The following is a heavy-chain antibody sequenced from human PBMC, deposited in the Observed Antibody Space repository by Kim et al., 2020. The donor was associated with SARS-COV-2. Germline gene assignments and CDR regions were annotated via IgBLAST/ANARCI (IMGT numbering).Heavy chain of an antibody. V-gene: IGHV3-64*01. CDR2: ISSNGGST. D-gene: IGHD2-2*01. CDR3: ARGGLPAARYYYYYGMDV. CDR1: GFTFSSYA. Sequence: GGSLRLSCAASGFTFSSYAMHWVRQAPGKGLEYVSAISSNGGSTYYANSVKGRFTISRDNSKNTLYLQMGSLRAEDMAVYYCARGGLPAARYYYYYGMDVWGQGTTVTVSS. J-gene: IGHJ6*02.